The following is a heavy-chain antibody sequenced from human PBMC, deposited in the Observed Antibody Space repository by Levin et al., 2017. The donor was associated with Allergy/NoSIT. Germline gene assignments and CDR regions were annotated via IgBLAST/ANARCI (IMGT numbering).Heavy chain of an antibody. CDR2: INYRGGT. CDR3: ARNRIIVSGGKDYYYGMDV. D-gene: IGHD5/OR15-5a*01. Sequence: SQTLSLTCTVSGGSVSSGTYYWSWIRQPPGKGLEWIGYINYRGGTNYNPSLKSRVTISVDTSKNEFSLKLTSVTAADTAVYYCARNRIIVSGGKDYYYGMDVWGQGTTVTVSS. CDR1: GGSVSSGTYY. V-gene: IGHV4-61*01. J-gene: IGHJ6*02.